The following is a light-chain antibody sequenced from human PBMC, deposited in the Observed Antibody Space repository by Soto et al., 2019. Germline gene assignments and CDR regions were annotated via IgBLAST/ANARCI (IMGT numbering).Light chain of an antibody. Sequence: EIVLTQSPGTLSLSPGERATLSCRASQSVSSSYLAWYQQKPGQDPRLLIYGASSMATGIPDRFSGSGSGTDFTLTISRLEPEDFAVYYCHQYGSSPYTFGQGTKRESK. V-gene: IGKV3-20*01. CDR1: QSVSSSY. CDR3: HQYGSSPYT. J-gene: IGKJ2*01. CDR2: GAS.